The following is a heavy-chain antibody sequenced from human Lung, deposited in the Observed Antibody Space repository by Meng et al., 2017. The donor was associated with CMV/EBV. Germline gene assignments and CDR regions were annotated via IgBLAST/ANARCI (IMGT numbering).Heavy chain of an antibody. D-gene: IGHD6-6*01. J-gene: IGHJ4*02. V-gene: IGHV2-26*01. CDR2: IFSNDDK. Sequence: SGXXLVXPTGTLTLTCTVSGFSLSTTGMGVDWIRQPPGKALEWLAHIFSNDDKSYSTSLKSRLTISKDTSQSQVVLTMTNMDPVDTATYYCALIGDVAGRPFDFWXQGAXVNGAS. CDR1: GFSLSTTGMG. CDR3: ALIGDVAGRPFDF.